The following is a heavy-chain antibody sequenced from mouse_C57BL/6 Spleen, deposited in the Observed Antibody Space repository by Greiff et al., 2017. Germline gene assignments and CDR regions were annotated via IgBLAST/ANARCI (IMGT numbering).Heavy chain of an antibody. J-gene: IGHJ2*01. V-gene: IGHV5-4*01. Sequence: EVQVVESGGGLVKPGGSLKLSCAASGFTFSSYAMSWVRQTPEKRLEWVATISDGGSYTYYPDNVKGRFTISRDNAKNNLYLQMSHLKSEDTAMYYCARDWGDFDYWGQGTTRTVSS. CDR1: GFTFSSYA. CDR3: ARDWGDFDY. CDR2: ISDGGSYT.